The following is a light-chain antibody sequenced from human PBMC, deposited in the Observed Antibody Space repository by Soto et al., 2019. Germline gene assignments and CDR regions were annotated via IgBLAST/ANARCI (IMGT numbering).Light chain of an antibody. V-gene: IGLV2-14*03. J-gene: IGLJ2*01. Sequence: QSALTQPASVSGSPGQSITISCTGTSNDVGGYYYVSWYQHRPGKAPQLIIFGVDNRPSGVSIRFSGSKSGNTASLTISGLQAEDEADYYGSSYTSGSTLVAFGGGTKVTVL. CDR2: GVD. CDR1: SNDVGGYYY. CDR3: SSYTSGSTLVA.